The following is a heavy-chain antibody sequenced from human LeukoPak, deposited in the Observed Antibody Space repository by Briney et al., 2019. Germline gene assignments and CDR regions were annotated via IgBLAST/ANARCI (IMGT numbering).Heavy chain of an antibody. Sequence: RASVKVSCKPSGYTFTSYYMHWVRQAPGEGREWVGIINPIGGSTSYAQTLQGTVTLTRETSTRTVYMELSSLRSEDTAVYCCARHPTAYHFWSGYYRVRWFDPWGQGTLVTVPS. CDR3: ARHPTAYHFWSGYYRVRWFDP. CDR2: INPIGGST. D-gene: IGHD3-3*01. V-gene: IGHV1-46*04. J-gene: IGHJ5*02. CDR1: GYTFTSYY.